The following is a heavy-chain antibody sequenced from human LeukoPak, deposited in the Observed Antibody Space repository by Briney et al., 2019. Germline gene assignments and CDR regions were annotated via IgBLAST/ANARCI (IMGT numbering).Heavy chain of an antibody. J-gene: IGHJ4*02. CDR1: GGSFSGYY. CDR2: INHSGST. V-gene: IGHV4-34*01. CDR3: ARRSMDY. Sequence: SETLSLTCAVYGGSFSGYYWSWIRQPPGRGLEWIGEINHSGSTNYNPSLKSRVTISVDTSKNQFSLKLNSVTAADTAVYYCARRSMDYWGQGTLVTVSS.